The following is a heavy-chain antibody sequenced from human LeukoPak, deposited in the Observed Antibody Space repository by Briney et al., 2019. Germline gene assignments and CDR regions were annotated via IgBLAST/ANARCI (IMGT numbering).Heavy chain of an antibody. Sequence: GGSLRLSCAASGFTFSSYSMNWVRQAPGKGLEWVSSISSSNSYIYYADSVKGRFTISRDNAKNSLYLQMNSLRAEDTAVYYCAREDYYGSGSYSNYYYYGMDVWGQGTTVTVSS. D-gene: IGHD3-10*01. CDR2: ISSSNSYI. J-gene: IGHJ6*02. V-gene: IGHV3-21*01. CDR3: AREDYYGSGSYSNYYYYGMDV. CDR1: GFTFSSYS.